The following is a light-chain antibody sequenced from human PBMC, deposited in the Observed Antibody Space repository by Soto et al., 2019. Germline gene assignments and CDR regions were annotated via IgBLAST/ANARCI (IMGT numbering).Light chain of an antibody. CDR1: QTVASNF. V-gene: IGKV3-20*01. CDR3: QQYGNSPRT. Sequence: EIVLTQSPDTLSLSPGERATLSCRASQTVASNFLAWYQQKPGQAPRLLMFGASSRATGIPDRFSGSGSGTDFTLTISRLEPEDFAVYYCQQYGNSPRTFGQGTKVEIK. CDR2: GAS. J-gene: IGKJ1*01.